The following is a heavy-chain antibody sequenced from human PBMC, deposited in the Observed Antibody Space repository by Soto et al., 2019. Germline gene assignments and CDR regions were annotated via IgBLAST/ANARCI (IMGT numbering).Heavy chain of an antibody. CDR3: ARGGERLRILPVDI. Sequence: QVQLVQSGAEVKKPGSSVKVSCKASGGTFSSYAISWVRQAPGQGLEWMGGIIPIFGTANYAQKFQGRVTITADESTSTDYMELSSLRSEDTAVYYCARGGERLRILPVDIWGQGTMVTVSS. CDR2: IIPIFGTA. V-gene: IGHV1-69*12. CDR1: GGTFSSYA. J-gene: IGHJ3*02. D-gene: IGHD3-3*01.